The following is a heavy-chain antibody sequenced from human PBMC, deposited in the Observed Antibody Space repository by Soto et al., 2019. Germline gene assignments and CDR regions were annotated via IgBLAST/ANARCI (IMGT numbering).Heavy chain of an antibody. CDR3: ATGGHNDGYNFYHGMDV. CDR2: VIPLFDTA. V-gene: IGHV1-69*01. Sequence: QVQVVQSGAEVKKPGSSVKVSCKVSGGIFTNNAISWVRQAPGQGLEWLGGVIPLFDTAYYAQIFRGRLRISADGATTTSYMELSGLTSAETAVYFCATGGHNDGYNFYHGMDVWGQGTTVTVSA. D-gene: IGHD5-18*01. CDR1: GGIFTNNA. J-gene: IGHJ6*01.